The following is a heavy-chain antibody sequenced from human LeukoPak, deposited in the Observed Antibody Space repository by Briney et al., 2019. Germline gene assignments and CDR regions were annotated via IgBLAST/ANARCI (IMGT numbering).Heavy chain of an antibody. CDR2: FDPEDGET. Sequence: VASVKVSCKVSGYTLTELSMHWVRQAPGKGLERMGGFDPEDGETIYAQKFQGRVTMTRDTSTSTVYMELSSLRSEDTAVYYCAREGQTMIVVVRRGGNAFDIWGQGTMVTVSS. V-gene: IGHV1-24*01. J-gene: IGHJ3*02. D-gene: IGHD3-22*01. CDR3: AREGQTMIVVVRRGGNAFDI. CDR1: GYTLTELS.